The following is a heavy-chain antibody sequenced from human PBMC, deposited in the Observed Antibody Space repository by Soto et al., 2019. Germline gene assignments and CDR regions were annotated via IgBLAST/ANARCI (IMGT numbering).Heavy chain of an antibody. CDR2: ISSSSSYI. D-gene: IGHD6-13*01. Sequence: GGSLRLSCAASGFTFSSYSMNWVRQAPGKGLEWVSSISSSSSYIYYADSVKGRFTISRDNAKNSLYLQMNSLRAEDTAVYYCARDKIAAAGTQYYFYGMDVWGQGTTVTVSS. CDR1: GFTFSSYS. J-gene: IGHJ6*02. V-gene: IGHV3-21*01. CDR3: ARDKIAAAGTQYYFYGMDV.